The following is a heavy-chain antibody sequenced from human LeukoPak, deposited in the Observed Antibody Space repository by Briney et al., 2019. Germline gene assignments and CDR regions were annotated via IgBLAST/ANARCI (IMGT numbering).Heavy chain of an antibody. CDR3: ARPPKYCSGGSCSYYYYMDV. CDR2: IYPGDSDT. D-gene: IGHD2-15*01. Sequence: GESLKISCKGFGYSFTTYWIGWVRQMPGKGLEWMGIIYPGDSDTRYSPSFQGQVTISADKSISTAYLQWSSLKASDTAMYYCARPPKYCSGGSCSYYYYMDVWGKGTTVTISS. V-gene: IGHV5-51*01. J-gene: IGHJ6*03. CDR1: GYSFTTYW.